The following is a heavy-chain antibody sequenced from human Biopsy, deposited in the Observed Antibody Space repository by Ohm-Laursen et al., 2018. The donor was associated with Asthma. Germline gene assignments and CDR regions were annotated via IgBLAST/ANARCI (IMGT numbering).Heavy chain of an antibody. CDR2: INSVFGTT. D-gene: IGHD2-2*01. J-gene: IGHJ4*02. CDR1: GGTFNTYV. CDR3: ARKAGSCISRTCYSLDF. Sequence: GASVTASCKSLGGTFNTYVIGWARQAPGQGLEWMGWINSVFGTTTYPQKFQDRVTITADDSTSTVYMELSSLRSEDTAVYYCARKAGSCISRTCYSLDFWGQGTLVTVSS. V-gene: IGHV1-69*13.